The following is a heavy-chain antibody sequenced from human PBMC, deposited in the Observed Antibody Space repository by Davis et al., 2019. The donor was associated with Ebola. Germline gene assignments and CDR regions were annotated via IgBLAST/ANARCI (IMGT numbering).Heavy chain of an antibody. CDR1: GGSISSGDYY. CDR2: IYYSGST. J-gene: IGHJ3*02. D-gene: IGHD2-21*02. CDR3: ARGIVAVTDAFDI. V-gene: IGHV4-30-4*01. Sequence: PSETLSLTCTVSGGSISSGDYYWSWIRQPPGKGLEWIGYIYYSGSTYYNPSLKSRVTISVDTSKNQFSLKLSSVTAADTAVYYCARGIVAVTDAFDIWGQGTMVTVSS.